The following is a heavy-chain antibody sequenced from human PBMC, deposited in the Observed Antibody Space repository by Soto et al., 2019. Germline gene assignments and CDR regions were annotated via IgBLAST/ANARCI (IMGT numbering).Heavy chain of an antibody. V-gene: IGHV3-30*14. D-gene: IGHD3-3*01. J-gene: IGHJ4*02. CDR3: ARGLYYDFWSGYYNSPGY. Sequence: QVQLVESGGGVVQPGRSLRLSCAASGFTFSSYAMHWVRQAPGKGLEWVAVISYDGSNKYYADSVKGRFTISRDNSKNPLYLQMHSLSAEDTAVYYCARGLYYDFWSGYYNSPGYWGQGTLVTVSS. CDR1: GFTFSSYA. CDR2: ISYDGSNK.